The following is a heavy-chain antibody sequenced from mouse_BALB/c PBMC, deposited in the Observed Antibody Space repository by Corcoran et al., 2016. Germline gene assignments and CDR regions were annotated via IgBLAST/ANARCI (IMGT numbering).Heavy chain of an antibody. CDR3: ARGGWAFDY. J-gene: IGHJ4*01. V-gene: IGHV5-17*01. Sequence: EVQLVESGGGLVQPGGSLRLSCAASRFTFSESWMSWVRQAPGRGLEWVANRKVDGREKNYVDSGRGRFTISRDNAKNSLYLQINSLRSEDTAVYYCARGGWAFDYWGQGTLVTVSS. CDR1: RFTFSESW. D-gene: IGHD1-1*02. CDR2: RKVDGREK.